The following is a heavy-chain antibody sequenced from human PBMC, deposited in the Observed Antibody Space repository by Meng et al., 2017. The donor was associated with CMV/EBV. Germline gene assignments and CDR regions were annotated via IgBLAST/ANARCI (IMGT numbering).Heavy chain of an antibody. CDR1: GGSISSSSYY. D-gene: IGHD3-3*01. V-gene: IGHV4-39*07. Sequence: GSLRLSCTVSGGSISSSSYYWGWIRQPPGKGLEWIGSIYYSGSTYYNPSLKSRVTISVGTSKNQFSLKLSSVTAADTAVYYCARDDGNDFWSGYFRYYYGMDVWGQGTTVTVSS. J-gene: IGHJ6*02. CDR2: IYYSGST. CDR3: ARDDGNDFWSGYFRYYYGMDV.